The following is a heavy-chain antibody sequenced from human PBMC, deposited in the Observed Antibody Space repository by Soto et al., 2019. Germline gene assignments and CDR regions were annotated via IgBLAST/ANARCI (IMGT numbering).Heavy chain of an antibody. CDR1: GFSLSTSGMC. D-gene: IGHD3-10*01. J-gene: IGHJ6*02. CDR2: IDWDDDK. CDR3: ARSAMVRGVIGGMDV. V-gene: IGHV2-70*01. Sequence: SGPTLVTPTQTLTLTCTFSGFSLSTSGMCVSWIRQPPGKALEWLALIDWDDDKYYSTSLKTRLTISKDTSKNQVVLTMTNMDPVDTATYYCARSAMVRGVIGGMDVWGQGTTVTVSS.